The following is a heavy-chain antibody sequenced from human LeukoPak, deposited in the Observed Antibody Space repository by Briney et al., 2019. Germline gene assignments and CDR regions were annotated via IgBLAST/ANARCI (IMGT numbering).Heavy chain of an antibody. V-gene: IGHV3-30*04. J-gene: IGHJ4*02. D-gene: IGHD6-13*01. CDR3: ARDRDQGAAHYYFDY. CDR2: ISSDGSNK. Sequence: GGSLRLSCAASGFTFSSYAMHWVRQAPGKGLEWVAVISSDGSNKYYADSVKGRFTISRDNSKNTLYLQVNSLRAEDTAVYYCARDRDQGAAHYYFDYWGQGTLVAVSS. CDR1: GFTFSSYA.